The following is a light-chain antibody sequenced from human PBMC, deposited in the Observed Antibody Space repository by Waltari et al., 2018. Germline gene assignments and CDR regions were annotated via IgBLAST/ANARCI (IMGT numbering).Light chain of an antibody. Sequence: AIQMTQSPSSLSTSVGDRVTITCRASQVIRNDLGSYQKKPGKAPKLLIYAASSLQSGVPSRFSGSRSGTDFTLTISSLQPEDFATYYCLQDYNYPLTFGGGTKVEIK. V-gene: IGKV1-6*01. CDR2: AAS. J-gene: IGKJ4*01. CDR3: LQDYNYPLT. CDR1: QVIRND.